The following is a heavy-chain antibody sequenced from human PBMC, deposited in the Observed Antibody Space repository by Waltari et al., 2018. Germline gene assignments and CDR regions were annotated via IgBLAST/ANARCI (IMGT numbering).Heavy chain of an antibody. D-gene: IGHD3-10*01. CDR3: TRGFASGIHYY. CDR2: ISKTITTI. J-gene: IGHJ4*02. V-gene: IGHV3-48*02. Sequence: EVQLLESGAGLVQPGWSLRTSCAASGFTRSSYSITWVRQAPGKGLECVSYISKTITTIHYADSVKGRFTISRDNAKNSVYLQMNSLRDEDTAMYYCTRGFASGIHYYWGQGTLVTVSS. CDR1: GFTRSSYS.